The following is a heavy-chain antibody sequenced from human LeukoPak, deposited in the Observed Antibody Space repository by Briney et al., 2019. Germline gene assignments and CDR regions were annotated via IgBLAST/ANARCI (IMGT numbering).Heavy chain of an antibody. CDR3: VRDRGVRITGTTGY. J-gene: IGHJ4*02. D-gene: IGHD1-7*01. CDR1: GFTFSSYS. V-gene: IGHV3-21*01. Sequence: GGSLRLSCAASGFTFSSYSMSWVRQAPGKGREWVSSISSSSSYIYYADSVRGRFTISRDNAKNSLYLQMNSLRVEDTAVYYCVRDRGVRITGTTGYWGQGTLVTVSS. CDR2: ISSSSSYI.